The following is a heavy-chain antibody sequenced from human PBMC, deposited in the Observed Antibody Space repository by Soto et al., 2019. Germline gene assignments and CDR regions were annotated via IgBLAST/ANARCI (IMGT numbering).Heavy chain of an antibody. CDR3: AKKSRVPMRLTTLYDFNY. J-gene: IGHJ4*02. CDR1: GFTFGNYA. Sequence: EVQLLESGGGLVQPGGSLRLSCAASGFTFGNYAFSWVRQAPGKGLEWVSVISGGGAATYYPDSVQRRFTTSRDTSKNKVFLHITRLPGEDTAVSYCAKKSRVPMRLTTLYDFNYGGQGTLVTSAS. V-gene: IGHV3-23*01. CDR2: ISGGGAAT. D-gene: IGHD4-17*01.